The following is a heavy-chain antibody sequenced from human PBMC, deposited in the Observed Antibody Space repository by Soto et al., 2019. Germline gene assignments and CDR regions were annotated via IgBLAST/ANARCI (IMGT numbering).Heavy chain of an antibody. CDR1: GGTFSSYA. CDR2: IIPIFGTA. CDR3: ARPIAAAGTRPMRYYYYGMDV. Sequence: GASVKVSCKASGGTFSSYAISWVRQAPGQGLEWMGGIIPIFGTANYAQKFQGRVTITADESTSTAYMELSSLRSEDTAVYYCARPIAAAGTRPMRYYYYGMDVWGQGTTVTVSS. D-gene: IGHD6-13*01. J-gene: IGHJ6*02. V-gene: IGHV1-69*13.